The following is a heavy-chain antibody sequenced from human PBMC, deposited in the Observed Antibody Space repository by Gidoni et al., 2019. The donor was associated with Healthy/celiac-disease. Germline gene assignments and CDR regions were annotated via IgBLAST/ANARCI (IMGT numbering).Heavy chain of an antibody. CDR1: GFTFSSYG. CDR2: ISDDGSNK. CDR3: AKDGGFGARTLYGMDV. J-gene: IGHJ6*02. D-gene: IGHD3-10*01. Sequence: QVQLVESGGGVVQPGRSLRLSGAASGFTFSSYGMHWVRQAPGKGLECVAVISDDGSNKYYADSVKGRFTISRDNSKNTLYLQMNSLRAEDTAVYYCAKDGGFGARTLYGMDVWGQGTTVTVSS. V-gene: IGHV3-30*18.